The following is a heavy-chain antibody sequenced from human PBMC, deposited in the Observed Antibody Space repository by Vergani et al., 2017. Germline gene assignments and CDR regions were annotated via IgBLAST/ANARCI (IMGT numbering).Heavy chain of an antibody. CDR1: GFTFSSYA. J-gene: IGHJ4*02. V-gene: IGHV3-23*01. D-gene: IGHD6-6*01. CDR3: ARGRSVYSSSSLDY. CDR2: ISGSGGST. Sequence: EVQLLESGGGLVQPGGSLRLSCAASGFTFSSYAMSWVRQAPGKGLEWVSAISGSGGSTYYADSVKGRFTISRDNAKNSLYLQMNSLRAEDTAVYYCARGRSVYSSSSLDYWGQGTLVTVSS.